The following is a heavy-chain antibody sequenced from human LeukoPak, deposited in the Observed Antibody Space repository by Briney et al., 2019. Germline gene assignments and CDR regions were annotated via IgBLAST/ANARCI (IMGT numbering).Heavy chain of an antibody. Sequence: PSETLSLTCTVSGGSISSYYWSWIRQPPGKGLEWIGYIYYSGSTNYNPSLKSRVTISVDTSKNQFSLKLSSVTAADTAVYYCARDPPHYYDSGGDAFDIWGQGTMVTVSS. CDR2: IYYSGST. V-gene: IGHV4-59*01. CDR3: ARDPPHYYDSGGDAFDI. D-gene: IGHD3-22*01. CDR1: GGSISSYY. J-gene: IGHJ3*02.